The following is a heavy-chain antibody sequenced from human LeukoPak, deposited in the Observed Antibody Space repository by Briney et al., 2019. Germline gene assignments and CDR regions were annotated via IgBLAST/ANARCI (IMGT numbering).Heavy chain of an antibody. CDR2: INSDGSST. V-gene: IGHV3-74*01. CDR1: GFTFSSYW. J-gene: IGHJ4*02. Sequence: GGSLRLSCAASGFTFSSYWMHWVRQAPGKGLVWVSRINSDGSSTSYADSVKGRFTISRDNAKNSLYLQMNSLRAEDTAVYYCARTRLSNYFDYWGQGALVTVSS. CDR3: ARTRLSNYFDY. D-gene: IGHD5/OR15-5a*01.